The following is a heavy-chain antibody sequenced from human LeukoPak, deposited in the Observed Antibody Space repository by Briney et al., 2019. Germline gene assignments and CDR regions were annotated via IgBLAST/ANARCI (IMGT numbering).Heavy chain of an antibody. CDR1: GYTFNNYG. J-gene: IGHJ5*02. V-gene: IGHV1-18*01. Sequence: ASVKVSCKASGYTFNNYGISWVRQAPGQGLEWMGWVSPYNGDTNYAQKFRGRVTMYTDTSTSTAYMELRSLRSDDTAVYYCARDFLGRYYYGSGSYYSRGNNWFDPWGQGTLVTVSS. D-gene: IGHD3-10*01. CDR3: ARDFLGRYYYGSGSYYSRGNNWFDP. CDR2: VSPYNGDT.